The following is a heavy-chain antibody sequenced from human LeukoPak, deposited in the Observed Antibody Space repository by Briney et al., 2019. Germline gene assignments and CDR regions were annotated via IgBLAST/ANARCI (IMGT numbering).Heavy chain of an antibody. CDR2: ISSSSSYI. CDR3: AGGYSGYDLEAFDI. D-gene: IGHD5-12*01. Sequence: GGSLRLSCAASGFTFSSYSMNWVRQAPGKGLEWVSSISSSSSYIYYADSVKGRFTISRDNAKNSLYLQMNSLRAEDTAVYYRAGGYSGYDLEAFDIWGQGTMVTVSS. V-gene: IGHV3-21*01. J-gene: IGHJ3*02. CDR1: GFTFSSYS.